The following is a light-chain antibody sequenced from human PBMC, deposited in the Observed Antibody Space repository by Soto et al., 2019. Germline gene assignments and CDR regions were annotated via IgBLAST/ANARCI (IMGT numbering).Light chain of an antibody. CDR3: QQYYSTPQT. Sequence: DIVMTQSPDSLAVSLGERATINCKSSQRVLYSSNNKNYLAWYQQKPGQPPKLLIYGASTRESGVPDRFSGSGSGTDFTLTISSLQAEDVAVYYCQQYYSTPQTFGQGTKVEIK. CDR1: QRVLYSSNNKNY. CDR2: GAS. J-gene: IGKJ1*01. V-gene: IGKV4-1*01.